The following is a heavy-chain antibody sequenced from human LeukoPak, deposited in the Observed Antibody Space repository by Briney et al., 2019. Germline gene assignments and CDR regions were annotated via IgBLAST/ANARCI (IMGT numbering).Heavy chain of an antibody. V-gene: IGHV3-7*03. CDR3: AKDDDGRVVGPKSFDAFDI. J-gene: IGHJ3*02. CDR1: GFTFSSNW. Sequence: GGSLRLSCSVSGFTFSSNWMSWVRQAPGKGLEWVAHIKQDGSEKYYVDSMKGRFTISRDNAKNSLYLQMNSLRAEDTAVYYCAKDDDGRVVGPKSFDAFDIWGQGTMVTVSS. CDR2: IKQDGSEK. D-gene: IGHD1-26*01.